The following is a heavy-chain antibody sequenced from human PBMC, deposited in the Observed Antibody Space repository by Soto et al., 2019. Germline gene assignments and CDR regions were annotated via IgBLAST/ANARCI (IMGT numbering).Heavy chain of an antibody. CDR2: ISYDGSNK. V-gene: IGHV3-30-3*01. CDR3: ARGGAGLGELLWFGELFRDYYYGMDV. Sequence: PGGSLRLSCAASGFTFSSYAMHWVRQAPGKGLEWVAVISYDGSNKYYADSVKGRFTISRDNSKNTLYLQMNSLRAEDTAVYYCARGGAGLGELLWFGELFRDYYYGMDVWGQGPTVTVSS. CDR1: GFTFSSYA. J-gene: IGHJ6*02. D-gene: IGHD3-10*01.